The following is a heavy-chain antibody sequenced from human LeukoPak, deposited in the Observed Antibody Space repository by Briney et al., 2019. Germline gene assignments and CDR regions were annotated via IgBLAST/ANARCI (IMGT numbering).Heavy chain of an antibody. CDR3: ARDGIQLWSSLKFFYFDY. Sequence: SVKVSCKASGGTFSSYAISWVRQAPGQGLEWMGRIIPILGIANYAQKFQGRVTITADKSTSTAYMGLSSLRSEDTAVYYCARDGIQLWSSLKFFYFDYWGQGTLVTVSS. V-gene: IGHV1-69*04. D-gene: IGHD5-18*01. J-gene: IGHJ4*02. CDR2: IIPILGIA. CDR1: GGTFSSYA.